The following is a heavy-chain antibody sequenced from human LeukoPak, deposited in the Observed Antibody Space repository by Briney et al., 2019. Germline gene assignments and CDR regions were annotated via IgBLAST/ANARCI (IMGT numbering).Heavy chain of an antibody. V-gene: IGHV4-4*02. J-gene: IGHJ4*02. CDR2: MYLSGTT. CDR1: GDSINSLDL. D-gene: IGHD3-22*01. CDR3: ARGVRYYYDSSGYSYYFDY. Sequence: SETLSLTCTVSGDSINSLDLWSWVRQPPGKGLEWIGEMYLSGTTHSNPSVKSRVTISVDRSKNQFSLKLSSVTAADTAVYYCARGVRYYYDSSGYSYYFDYWGQGTLVTVSS.